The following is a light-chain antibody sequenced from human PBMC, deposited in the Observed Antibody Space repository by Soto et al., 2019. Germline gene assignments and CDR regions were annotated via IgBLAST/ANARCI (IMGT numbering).Light chain of an antibody. Sequence: DIQMTQSPSTLSASVGDRVTITCRASQSISSWLAWYQQKPGKAPKLLIHDASSLQSGVPSRFSGSGSGTEFTLTISSLQSEDFALYYCQQYNNWPPSRTFGQGTKLEIK. CDR3: QQYNNWPPSRT. V-gene: IGKV1-5*01. CDR1: QSISSW. J-gene: IGKJ2*02. CDR2: DAS.